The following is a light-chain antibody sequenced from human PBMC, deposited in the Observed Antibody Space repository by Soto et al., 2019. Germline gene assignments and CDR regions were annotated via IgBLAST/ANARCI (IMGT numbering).Light chain of an antibody. J-gene: IGLJ3*02. CDR3: SSYAGSNILV. CDR2: EVT. CDR1: SSDVGGYNY. V-gene: IGLV2-8*01. Sequence: QSALTQPPSASGSPGQSVTISCTGTSSDVGGYNYVSWYQQHPGKVPKLMIYEVTKRPSGVPDRFSGSKSGNTASLTVSGLKAEDEVDYYCSSYAGSNILVFGGGTKVTVL.